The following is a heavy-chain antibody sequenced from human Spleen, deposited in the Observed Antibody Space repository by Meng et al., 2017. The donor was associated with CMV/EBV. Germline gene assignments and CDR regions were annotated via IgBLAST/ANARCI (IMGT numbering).Heavy chain of an antibody. CDR2: IYLDGKT. D-gene: IGHD1-26*01. CDR1: GLTVSSNY. Sequence: GGSLRLSCAASGLTVSSNYMSWVRQAPGKGLEWISIIYLDGKTYYADSVKGRFTISRDNSRNTIYLEMNGLRVEDTAVYYCARGGDYWGQGTLVTVSS. V-gene: IGHV3-53*01. J-gene: IGHJ4*02. CDR3: ARGGDY.